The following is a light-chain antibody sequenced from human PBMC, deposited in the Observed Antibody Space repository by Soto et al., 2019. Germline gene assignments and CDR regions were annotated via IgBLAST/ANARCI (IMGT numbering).Light chain of an antibody. CDR2: GTS. V-gene: IGKV3-20*01. CDR1: QTVSSNN. Sequence: EIVLTQSPGTLSVSPGERATLSCRASQTVSSNNLAWYQQKPGQAPSLLIYGTSSRATGIPDRFSGSGSGTDFTLTISRLEPEDSAIYYCQQYVSWTFGQGTKVEIK. J-gene: IGKJ1*01. CDR3: QQYVSWT.